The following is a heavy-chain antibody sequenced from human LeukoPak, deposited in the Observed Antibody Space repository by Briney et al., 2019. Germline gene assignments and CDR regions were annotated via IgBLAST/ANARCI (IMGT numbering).Heavy chain of an antibody. J-gene: IGHJ4*02. V-gene: IGHV1-69*06. CDR3: ARVATQFTMVRGGPFDY. Sequence: SVKVSCKASGGTFSSYAISWVRQAPGQGLEWMGGIIPIFGTANYAQKFQGRVTITADKSTSTAYMELSSLRSEDTAVYYCARVATQFTMVRGGPFDYWGRGTLVTVSS. CDR2: IIPIFGTA. CDR1: GGTFSSYA. D-gene: IGHD3-10*01.